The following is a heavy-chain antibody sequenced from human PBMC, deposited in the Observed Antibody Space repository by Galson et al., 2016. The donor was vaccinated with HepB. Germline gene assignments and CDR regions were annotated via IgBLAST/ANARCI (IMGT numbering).Heavy chain of an antibody. J-gene: IGHJ4*02. CDR3: AKRHEYCPPVGCSVDY. D-gene: IGHD2/OR15-2a*01. Sequence: SLRLSCAASGFTFSSYGIHWVRQAPGKGLEWVAADSMDGRRKFYADSVKGRFTISRDNSNNMLFLQMSSLRVDDTAVYYCAKRHEYCPPVGCSVDYWGQGTLVSVSS. V-gene: IGHV3-30*18. CDR1: GFTFSSYG. CDR2: DSMDGRRK.